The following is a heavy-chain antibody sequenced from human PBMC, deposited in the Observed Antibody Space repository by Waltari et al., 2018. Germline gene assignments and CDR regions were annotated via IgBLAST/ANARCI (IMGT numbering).Heavy chain of an antibody. CDR1: GGSFRGYY. Sequence: QVQLQQWGAGLLKPSETLSLTCAVYGGSFRGYYWSWIRQPPGKGLEWIGEINHSGSTNYNPSLKSRVTISVDTSKNQFSLKLSSVTAADTAVYYCARVGTVTLDAFDIWGQGTMVTVSS. CDR3: ARVGTVTLDAFDI. CDR2: INHSGST. J-gene: IGHJ3*02. D-gene: IGHD4-17*01. V-gene: IGHV4-34*01.